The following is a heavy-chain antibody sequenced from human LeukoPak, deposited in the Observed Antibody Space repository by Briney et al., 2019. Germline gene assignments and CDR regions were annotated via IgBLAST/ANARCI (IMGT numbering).Heavy chain of an antibody. CDR2: ISASGGNT. D-gene: IGHD2/OR15-2a*01. Sequence: GGSLRLSCAASEFTFSSYAMQWVRQAPGKGLEWVSGISASGGNTWYADSVKGRFTISRHNSKNTLYLQMNRLRAEDTAVYYCAKYVSARGPPYALAVWGQGTTVTVSS. J-gene: IGHJ6*02. CDR1: EFTFSSYA. CDR3: AKYVSARGPPYALAV. V-gene: IGHV3-23*01.